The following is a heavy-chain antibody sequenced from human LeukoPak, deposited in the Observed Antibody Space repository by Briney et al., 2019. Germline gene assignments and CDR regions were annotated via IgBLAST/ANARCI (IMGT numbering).Heavy chain of an antibody. CDR3: ASQVGATYYYYMDV. V-gene: IGHV4-39*01. CDR2: IYYSGST. D-gene: IGHD1-26*01. J-gene: IGHJ6*03. CDR1: GGSISSSSYY. Sequence: PSETLSLTCTVSGGSISSSSYYWGWIRQPPGKGLEWIGSIYYSGSTYYNPSLKSRVTISVDTSKNQFSLKPSSVTAADTAVHYCASQVGATYYYYMDVWGKGTTVTVSS.